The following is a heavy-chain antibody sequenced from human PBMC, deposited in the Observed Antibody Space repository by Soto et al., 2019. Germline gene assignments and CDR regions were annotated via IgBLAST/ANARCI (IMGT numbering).Heavy chain of an antibody. CDR1: GFTFSSYA. V-gene: IGHV3-30-3*01. Sequence: QVQLVESGGGVVQPGRSLRLSCAASGFTFSSYAMHWVRQAPGKGLEWVAVISYDGSNKYYADSVKGRFTISRDNSKNALYLQMNRLRAEDTAVYYCARDRGRVYATYYSSGMDVWGQGTTVTVSS. CDR2: ISYDGSNK. D-gene: IGHD2-8*01. CDR3: ARDRGRVYATYYSSGMDV. J-gene: IGHJ6*02.